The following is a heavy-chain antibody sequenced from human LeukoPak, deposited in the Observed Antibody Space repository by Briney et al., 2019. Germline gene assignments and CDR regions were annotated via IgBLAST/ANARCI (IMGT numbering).Heavy chain of an antibody. J-gene: IGHJ5*02. D-gene: IGHD1-1*01. CDR3: VIEPPDWSDGRTDP. V-gene: IGHV3-23*01. CDR2: LNLNGRNT. Sequence: GGSLRLSCSASAFSFSTFGMTWVRHTPEKGLEWVSTLNLNGRNTHYADSVRGRFTISRDNSRNTVFLQMDNLGAEDTAVYYCVIEPPDWSDGRTDPWAQGTRVTVSS. CDR1: AFSFSTFG.